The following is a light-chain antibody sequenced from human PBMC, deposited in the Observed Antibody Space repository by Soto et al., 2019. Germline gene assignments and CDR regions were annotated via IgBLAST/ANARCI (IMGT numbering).Light chain of an antibody. J-gene: IGKJ1*01. CDR3: QQYNNWPPWT. CDR1: QSVTNS. Sequence: DIVLTQSPVTLSLYPGERATLSCRASQSVTNSFLAWYQQKPGQAPRLLIYGASRRATGIPARFSGSGSGTEFTLTISSLQSEDFAVYYCQQYNNWPPWTFGQGTKVDIK. CDR2: GAS. V-gene: IGKV3-15*01.